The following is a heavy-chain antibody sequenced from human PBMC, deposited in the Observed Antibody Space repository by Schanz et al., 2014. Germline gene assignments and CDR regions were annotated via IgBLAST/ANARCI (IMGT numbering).Heavy chain of an antibody. Sequence: QVQLVQSGAEVKKPGSSVKVSCKASGGTFSSYTFNWVRQSPGQGLEWMGRIIPITGITNYAQKFQGRVTFTADKSTSTAFLEVNSLRSDDTAVYYCARDRGHVEQLVLEWYYAMDVWGQGTTVAVSS. CDR1: GGTFSSYT. CDR2: IIPITGIT. V-gene: IGHV1-69*04. J-gene: IGHJ6*02. D-gene: IGHD6-6*01. CDR3: ARDRGHVEQLVLEWYYAMDV.